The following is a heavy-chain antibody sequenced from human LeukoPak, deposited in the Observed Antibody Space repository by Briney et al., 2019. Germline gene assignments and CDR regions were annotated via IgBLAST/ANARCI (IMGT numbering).Heavy chain of an antibody. J-gene: IGHJ4*02. Sequence: ASETLSLTCGVSGGSMSSSSYYWGWIRQPPGKGLEWIGSIYYSGSTYYNPSLKSRVTISVDSSKNQCSLKLSSVTTADTAVYYCARHGTVTHRFDYWGQGTLVTVSS. CDR1: GGSMSSSSYY. D-gene: IGHD4-17*01. V-gene: IGHV4-39*01. CDR3: ARHGTVTHRFDY. CDR2: IYYSGST.